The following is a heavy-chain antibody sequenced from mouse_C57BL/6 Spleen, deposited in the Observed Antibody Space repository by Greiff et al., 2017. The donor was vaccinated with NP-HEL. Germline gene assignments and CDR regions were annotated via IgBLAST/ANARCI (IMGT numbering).Heavy chain of an antibody. CDR3: ARGYDYDGPYYAMDY. CDR2: ISDGGSYT. J-gene: IGHJ4*01. D-gene: IGHD2-4*01. Sequence: EVQGVESGGGLVKPGGSLKLSCAASGFTFSSYAMSWVRQTPEKRLEWVATISDGGSYTYYPDNVKGRFTISRDNAKNNLYLQMSHLKSEDTAMYYCARGYDYDGPYYAMDYWGQGTSVTVSS. V-gene: IGHV5-4*01. CDR1: GFTFSSYA.